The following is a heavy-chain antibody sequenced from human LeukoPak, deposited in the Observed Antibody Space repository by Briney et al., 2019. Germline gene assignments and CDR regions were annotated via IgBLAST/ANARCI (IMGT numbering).Heavy chain of an antibody. D-gene: IGHD3-9*01. V-gene: IGHV4-39*07. CDR1: GGSISSSDYY. J-gene: IGHJ3*02. CDR2: IYTSGST. Sequence: SETLSLTCTVSGGSISSSDYYWGWIRQPPGKGLEWIGSIYTSGSTNYNPSLKSRVTMSVDTSKNQFSLKLSSVTAADTAVYYCARGSLRRYFDWLLSDDAFDIWGQGTMVTVSS. CDR3: ARGSLRRYFDWLLSDDAFDI.